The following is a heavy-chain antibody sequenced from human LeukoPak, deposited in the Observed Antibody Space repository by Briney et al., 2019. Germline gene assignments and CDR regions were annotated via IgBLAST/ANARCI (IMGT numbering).Heavy chain of an antibody. Sequence: GGSLRLSCAASGFTFSSYGMHWVRQAPGKGLEWVAVIWYDGSNKYYADSVKGRFTISRDNSKNTLYLQMNSLRAEDTAVYYCARRSRYCSSTSCYRSVDTAMVNYYYYGMDVWGQGPRSPSP. D-gene: IGHD2-2*02. J-gene: IGHJ6*02. V-gene: IGHV3-33*01. CDR1: GFTFSSYG. CDR2: IWYDGSNK. CDR3: ARRSRYCSSTSCYRSVDTAMVNYYYYGMDV.